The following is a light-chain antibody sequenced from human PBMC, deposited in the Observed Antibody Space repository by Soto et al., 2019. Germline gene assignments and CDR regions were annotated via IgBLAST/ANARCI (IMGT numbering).Light chain of an antibody. CDR2: DDD. J-gene: IGLJ1*01. V-gene: IGLV1-51*01. CDR3: GTWDSSLGAYV. CDR1: SSSIGGNS. Sequence: QSVLTQPPSVSAAPGQRVTISCSGSSSSIGGNSVSWYQQLPGTAPKLLIYDDDKRPSGIPDRFSGSKSGTSATLGITGFQTGDEADYYCGTWDSSLGAYVFGAGTKVTVL.